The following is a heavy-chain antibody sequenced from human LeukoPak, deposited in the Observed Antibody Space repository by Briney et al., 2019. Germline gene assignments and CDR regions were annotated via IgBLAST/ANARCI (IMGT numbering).Heavy chain of an antibody. Sequence: PGGSLRLSCVASGFTFSSYAMSWVRHAPGKGLELVSVISGSGGSTYYRDSVKGRFTISRDNSKNTVYLQMNSLRAEDTAVYYCAKDGTTTITFDYWGQGTLVAVSS. CDR2: ISGSGGST. CDR3: AKDGTTTITFDY. J-gene: IGHJ4*02. V-gene: IGHV3-23*01. D-gene: IGHD1-1*01. CDR1: GFTFSSYA.